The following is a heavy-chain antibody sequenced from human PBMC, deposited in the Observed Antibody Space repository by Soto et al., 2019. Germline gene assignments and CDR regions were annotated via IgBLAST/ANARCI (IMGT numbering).Heavy chain of an antibody. V-gene: IGHV3-11*01. J-gene: IGHJ4*02. D-gene: IGHD5-12*01. CDR3: AREKNIVATIPTPIDY. CDR1: GFTFSDYY. Sequence: PGGSLRLSCAASGFTFSDYYMSWIRQAPGKGLEWVSYISSSGSTIYYADSVKGRFTISRDNAKNSLYLQMNSLRAEDTAVYYCAREKNIVATIPTPIDYWGQGTLVTVSS. CDR2: ISSSGSTI.